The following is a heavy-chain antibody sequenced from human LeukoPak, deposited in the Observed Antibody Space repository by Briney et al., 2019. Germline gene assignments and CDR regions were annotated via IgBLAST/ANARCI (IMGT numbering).Heavy chain of an antibody. CDR3: ARLVPASIGAYYYMDV. CDR2: IYYSGST. J-gene: IGHJ6*03. D-gene: IGHD2-2*01. Sequence: SETLSLTCTVSGGSISSYYWSWIRQPPGKGLEWIGYIYYSGSTNYNPSLKSRVTISVDTSKNQFSLKLSSVTAADTAVYYCARLVPASIGAYYYMDVWGKGTTVTISS. CDR1: GGSISSYY. V-gene: IGHV4-59*08.